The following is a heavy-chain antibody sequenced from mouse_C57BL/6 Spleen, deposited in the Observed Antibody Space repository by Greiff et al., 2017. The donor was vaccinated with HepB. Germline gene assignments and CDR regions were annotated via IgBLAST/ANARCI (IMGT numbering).Heavy chain of an antibody. Sequence: VHVKQSGAELVRPGASVKLSCTASGFNIKDYYMHWVKQRPEQGLEWIGRIDPEDGDTEYAPKFQGKATMTADTSSNTAYLQLSSLTSEDTAVYYCTAVVATSAMDYWGQGTSVTVSS. V-gene: IGHV14-1*01. CDR2: IDPEDGDT. D-gene: IGHD1-1*01. J-gene: IGHJ4*01. CDR1: GFNIKDYY. CDR3: TAVVATSAMDY.